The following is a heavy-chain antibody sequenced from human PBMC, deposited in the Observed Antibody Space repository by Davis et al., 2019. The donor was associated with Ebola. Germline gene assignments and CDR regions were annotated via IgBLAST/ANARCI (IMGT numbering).Heavy chain of an antibody. CDR2: IYTSGST. D-gene: IGHD2-2*02. CDR3: ASIVVVPAAIPDDAFDI. CDR1: GGSISSYY. J-gene: IGHJ3*02. Sequence: PSETLSLTCTVSGGSISSYYWSWIRQPAGKGLEWIGRIYTSGSTNYNPSLKSRVTMSVDTSKNQFSLKLSSVTAADTAVYYCASIVVVPAAIPDDAFDIWGQGTMVTVSS. V-gene: IGHV4-4*07.